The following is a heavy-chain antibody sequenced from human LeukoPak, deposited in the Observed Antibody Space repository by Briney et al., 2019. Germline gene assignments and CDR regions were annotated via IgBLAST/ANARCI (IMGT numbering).Heavy chain of an antibody. J-gene: IGHJ5*02. CDR3: ARDAGWSAAMVTFWFDP. Sequence: ASVTVSFKASGYTFTSYAMHWVRQAPGQRLEWMGWINAGNGNTKYSQKFQGRVTITRDTSASTAYMELSSLRSEDTAVYYCARDAGWSAAMVTFWFDPWGQGTLVTVSS. CDR2: INAGNGNT. CDR1: GYTFTSYA. V-gene: IGHV1-3*01. D-gene: IGHD5-18*01.